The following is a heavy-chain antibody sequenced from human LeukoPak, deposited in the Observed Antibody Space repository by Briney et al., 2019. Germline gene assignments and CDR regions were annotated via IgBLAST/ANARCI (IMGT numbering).Heavy chain of an antibody. CDR3: ARDQSSPWRVAPHMDV. Sequence: GGSLRLSCAASGFTFSSYSMNWVRQAPGKGLEWVSSISSSSSYIYYADSLKGRFTISRDNAKNSLYLQMNSLRAEDTAVYYCARDQSSPWRVAPHMDVWGKGTTVTVSS. J-gene: IGHJ6*03. CDR2: ISSSSSYI. V-gene: IGHV3-21*01. CDR1: GFTFSSYS. D-gene: IGHD2-15*01.